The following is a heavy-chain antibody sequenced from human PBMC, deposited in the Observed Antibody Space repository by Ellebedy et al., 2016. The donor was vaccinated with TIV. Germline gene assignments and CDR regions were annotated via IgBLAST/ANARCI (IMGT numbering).Heavy chain of an antibody. Sequence: GGSLRLSCVASGFIFNNYWMHWVRQAPEKGLEWVANIKQDGSEKYYVDSVKGRFTISRDNSKTTLYLQMNSLGAEDTAIYYCVKHIGRDYGDRMDYWGQGTLVTVSS. CDR3: VKHIGRDYGDRMDY. V-gene: IGHV3-7*03. CDR1: GFIFNNYW. CDR2: IKQDGSEK. J-gene: IGHJ4*02. D-gene: IGHD4-17*01.